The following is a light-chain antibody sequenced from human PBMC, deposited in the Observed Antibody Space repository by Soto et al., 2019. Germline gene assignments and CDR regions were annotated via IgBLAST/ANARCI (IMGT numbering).Light chain of an antibody. CDR1: SSDVGNYKY. CDR3: VSYTSSGTYV. J-gene: IGLJ1*01. CDR2: EVS. V-gene: IGLV2-14*01. Sequence: QSALTQPASVSGSPGQSITISCTGTSSDVGNYKYVPWYQQHPGKAPKLMIYEVSNRPSGVSNRFSGSKSGNTASLTISGLQAEDETDYYCVSYTSSGTYVFGTGTKVTVL.